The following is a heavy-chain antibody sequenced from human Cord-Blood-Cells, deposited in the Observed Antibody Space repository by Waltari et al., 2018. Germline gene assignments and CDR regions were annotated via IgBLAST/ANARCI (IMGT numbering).Heavy chain of an antibody. V-gene: IGHV1-24*01. CDR1: GYTLTELS. CDR3: ATAPPMVRGVIKYYFDY. CDR2: FDPEDGET. D-gene: IGHD3-10*01. J-gene: IGHJ4*02. Sequence: QVQLVQSGAEVKKPGASVKVSCKVSGYTLTELSMHWVRQAPGKGLEWMGGFDPEDGETLYAQKFQGRVTMTEDTSTDTAYMELSSLRSEDTAVYYCATAPPMVRGVIKYYFDYWGQGTLVTVSS.